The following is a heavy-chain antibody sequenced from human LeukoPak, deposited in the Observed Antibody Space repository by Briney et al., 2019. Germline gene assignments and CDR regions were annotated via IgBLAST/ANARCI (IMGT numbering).Heavy chain of an antibody. CDR2: ISYDASNK. V-gene: IGHV3-30*18. CDR3: AKDRPEYYDILTGYFDY. Sequence: RSLRLSCAASGFTFSSYGMHWVRQAPGKGLEWVAVISYDASNKYYADSVKGRFTISRDNSKNTLYLQMNSLRAEDTAVYYCAKDRPEYYDILTGYFDYWGQGTLVTVSS. D-gene: IGHD3-9*01. J-gene: IGHJ4*02. CDR1: GFTFSSYG.